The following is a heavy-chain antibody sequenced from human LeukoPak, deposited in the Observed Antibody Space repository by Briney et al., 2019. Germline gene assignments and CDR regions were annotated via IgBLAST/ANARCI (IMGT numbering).Heavy chain of an antibody. Sequence: GGSLRLSCAASGFTFSSYAMSWVRQAPGKGLVWVSRLNSDGSSTVYADSVKGRFTISRDNAENKLYPQMNSLRVEDTAVYYCARVALSQGLDAWGQGTLVTVSS. V-gene: IGHV3-74*01. CDR2: LNSDGSST. J-gene: IGHJ5*02. D-gene: IGHD3-10*01. CDR1: GFTFSSYA. CDR3: ARVALSQGLDA.